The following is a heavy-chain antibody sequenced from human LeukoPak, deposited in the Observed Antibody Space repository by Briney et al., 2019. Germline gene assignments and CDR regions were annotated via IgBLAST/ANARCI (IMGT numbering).Heavy chain of an antibody. CDR3: ATPIYYASASYVSYYFDY. D-gene: IGHD3-10*01. J-gene: IGHJ4*02. V-gene: IGHV3-23*01. Sequence: PGGSLRLSCAASGFTFTNYAMSWVRQAPGKGLEWVSAISGSGGSTYYADSVKGRFTISRDNSKNTVYLQMNSLRAEDTAVYYCATPIYYASASYVSYYFDYWGQGTLVTASS. CDR2: ISGSGGST. CDR1: GFTFTNYA.